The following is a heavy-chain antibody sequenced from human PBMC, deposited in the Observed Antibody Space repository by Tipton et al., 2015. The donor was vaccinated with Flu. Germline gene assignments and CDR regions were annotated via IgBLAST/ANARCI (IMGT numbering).Heavy chain of an antibody. CDR3: AKDTGSSSWSYFDY. CDR1: GFTFSDYY. Sequence: SLRLSCAASGFTFSDYYMSWIRQAPGKGLEWVSYISSSGSTIYYADSVKGRFTISRDNAKNSLYLQMNSLRAEDTALYYCAKDTGSSSWSYFDYWGQGTLVTVSS. J-gene: IGHJ4*02. D-gene: IGHD6-13*01. V-gene: IGHV3-11*01. CDR2: ISSSGSTI.